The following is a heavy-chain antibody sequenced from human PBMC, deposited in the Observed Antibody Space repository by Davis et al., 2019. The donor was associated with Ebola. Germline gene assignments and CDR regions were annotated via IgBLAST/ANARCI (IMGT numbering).Heavy chain of an antibody. J-gene: IGHJ3*02. D-gene: IGHD3-3*01. Sequence: ASVKVSCKASGYTFTGHYMHWVRQAPGQGLEWMGWINPNSGGTNYAQKFQGRVTMTRDTSISTAYMELSRLRSDDTAVYYCARITILPTNAFDIWGQGTMVTVSS. V-gene: IGHV1-2*02. CDR3: ARITILPTNAFDI. CDR1: GYTFTGHY. CDR2: INPNSGGT.